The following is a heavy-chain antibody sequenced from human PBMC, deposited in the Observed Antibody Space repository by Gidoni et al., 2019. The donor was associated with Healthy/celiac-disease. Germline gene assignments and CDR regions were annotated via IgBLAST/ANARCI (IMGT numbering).Heavy chain of an antibody. Sequence: EVQLLESGGGLVQPGGSLRLSCAASGFTFSSYAMSWVRQAPGKGLEWGSAISGSGGSTYYADSVKGRFTISRDNSKNTLYLQMNSLRAEDTAVYYCAKDIGYGIHYYGMDVWGQGTTVTVSS. J-gene: IGHJ6*02. D-gene: IGHD4-17*01. CDR1: GFTFSSYA. CDR3: AKDIGYGIHYYGMDV. V-gene: IGHV3-23*01. CDR2: ISGSGGST.